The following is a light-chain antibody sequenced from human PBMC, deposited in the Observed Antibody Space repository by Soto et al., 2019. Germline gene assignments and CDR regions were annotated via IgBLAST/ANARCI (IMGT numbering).Light chain of an antibody. CDR2: GAS. Sequence: EIVMTQSPATLSVSPGERATLSCRASQSISSSLAWYQQKPGQAPRLLIYGASSRATGIPDRFGGSGSGTDFTLTISRLEPEDFAVYYCQQYGSSPRTFGQGTKVDI. CDR3: QQYGSSPRT. V-gene: IGKV3-20*01. J-gene: IGKJ1*01. CDR1: QSISSS.